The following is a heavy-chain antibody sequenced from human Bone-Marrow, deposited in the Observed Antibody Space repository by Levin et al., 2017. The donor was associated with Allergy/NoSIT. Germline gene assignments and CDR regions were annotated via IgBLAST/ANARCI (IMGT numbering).Heavy chain of an antibody. D-gene: IGHD2-8*01. V-gene: IGHV3-21*01. J-gene: IGHJ4*02. CDR1: GLTFSTYT. CDR2: IGGNGHYI. CDR3: ARTLGGGYSPLMGY. Sequence: GESLKISCAASGLTFSTYTLNWVRQAPGKGLEWISSIGGNGHYISYADSVRGRFTVSRDNTKNSLFLQMNGLRPEDTAVYYCARTLGGGYSPLMGYWGQGTLVTVSS.